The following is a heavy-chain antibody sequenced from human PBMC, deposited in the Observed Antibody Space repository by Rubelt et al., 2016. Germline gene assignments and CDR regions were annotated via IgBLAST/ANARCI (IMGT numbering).Heavy chain of an antibody. Sequence: QVQLQQWGAGLLKPSETLSLSCAVYGGSFSGYYWSWIRQPPGKGLEWIGEINHSGSTNYNPSLKSRVTISVDTSKNQVSLKRSCVTAADTAVYYCRRDGYHNGGYYFDYGGQGTPVTVSS. CDR2: INHSGST. D-gene: IGHD5-24*01. CDR1: GGSFSGYY. V-gene: IGHV4-34*01. CDR3: RRDGYHNGGYYFDY. J-gene: IGHJ4*02.